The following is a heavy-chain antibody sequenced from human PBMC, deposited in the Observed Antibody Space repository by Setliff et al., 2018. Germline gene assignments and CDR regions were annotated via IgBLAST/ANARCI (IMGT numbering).Heavy chain of an antibody. CDR1: GGSISSYY. V-gene: IGHV4-4*07. Sequence: PSETLSLTCTVSGGSISSYYWSWIRQPAGKGLEWIGRIYTSGSTNYNPSLKSRATMSVDTSKNQFSLKLSSVTAADTAVYYCAGGNYGSRGRLYYYYYGMDVWGQGTTVTVSS. CDR2: IYTSGST. J-gene: IGHJ6*02. D-gene: IGHD1-7*01. CDR3: AGGNYGSRGRLYYYYYGMDV.